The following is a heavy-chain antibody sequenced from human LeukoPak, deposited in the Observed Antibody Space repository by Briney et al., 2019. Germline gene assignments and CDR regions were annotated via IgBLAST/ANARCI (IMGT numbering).Heavy chain of an antibody. J-gene: IGHJ4*02. Sequence: PGGSLRLSCAASRFTFSTYSMNWVRQAPGKGLEWVSSIDSTSTYIYYADSVKGRFTISRDNAKNSLYLQMDSLRAEDPAVYYWGRDSLVGSTTALFDYWGQGTLVTVSS. CDR3: GRDSLVGSTTALFDY. CDR2: IDSTSTYI. V-gene: IGHV3-21*04. D-gene: IGHD1-26*01. CDR1: RFTFSTYS.